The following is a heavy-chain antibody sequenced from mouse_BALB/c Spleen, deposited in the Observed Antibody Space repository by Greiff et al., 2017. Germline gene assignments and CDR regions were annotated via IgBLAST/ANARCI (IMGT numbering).Heavy chain of an antibody. V-gene: IGHV14-3*02. CDR3: ARDGITAVVGDYFDD. J-gene: IGHJ2*01. CDR2: IDPANGNT. D-gene: IGHD1-1*01. CDR1: GFNIKDTY. Sequence: EVQLQQSGAELVKPGASVKLSCTASGFNIKDTYMHWVKQRPEQGLEWIGRIDPANGNTKYDPKFQGKATITAATSSNTAYLQLSSLTSEDTAVYYSARDGITAVVGDYFDDWGEGTTLTVSS.